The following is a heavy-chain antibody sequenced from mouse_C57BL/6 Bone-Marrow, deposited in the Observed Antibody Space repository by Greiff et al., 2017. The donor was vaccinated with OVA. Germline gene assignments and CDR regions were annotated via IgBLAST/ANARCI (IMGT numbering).Heavy chain of an antibody. J-gene: IGHJ4*01. V-gene: IGHV1-15*01. D-gene: IGHD1-1*01. CDR3: TYYYGSSPYAMDY. CDR1: GYTFTDYE. Sequence: VQLQQSGAELVRPGASVTLSCKASGYTFTDYEMHWVKQTPVHGLEWIGAIDPETGGTAYNQKFKGKAILTADKSSSTAYMELRSLTSEDSAVYYCTYYYGSSPYAMDYWGQGTSVTVSS. CDR2: IDPETGGT.